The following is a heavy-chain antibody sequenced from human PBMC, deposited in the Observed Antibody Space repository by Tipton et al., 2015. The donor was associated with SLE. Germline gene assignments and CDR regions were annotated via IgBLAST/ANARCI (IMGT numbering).Heavy chain of an antibody. CDR2: ISYDGSNK. Sequence: SLRLSCAASGFTFSSYAMHWVRQAPGKGLEWVAVISYDGSNKYYADSVKGRFTISRDNSKNTLYLQMNSLRAEDTAVYYCARDPGTWIQLWFGYFDLWGRGTLVTVSS. CDR1: GFTFSSYA. J-gene: IGHJ2*01. D-gene: IGHD5-18*01. V-gene: IGHV3-30-3*01. CDR3: ARDPGTWIQLWFGYFDL.